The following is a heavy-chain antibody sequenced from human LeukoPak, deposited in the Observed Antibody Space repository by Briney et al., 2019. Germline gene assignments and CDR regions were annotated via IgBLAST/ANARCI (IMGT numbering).Heavy chain of an antibody. CDR1: GGSISSYY. Sequence: SETLSLTCTVSGGSISSYYWSWIQQPPGKGLEWIGYIYYSGSTNYNPSLKSRATISVDTSKNQFSLKLGSVTAADTAVYYCARFGNYYDSSGYYSADDAFDIWGQGTMVTVSS. D-gene: IGHD3-22*01. CDR3: ARFGNYYDSSGYYSADDAFDI. CDR2: IYYSGST. J-gene: IGHJ3*02. V-gene: IGHV4-59*08.